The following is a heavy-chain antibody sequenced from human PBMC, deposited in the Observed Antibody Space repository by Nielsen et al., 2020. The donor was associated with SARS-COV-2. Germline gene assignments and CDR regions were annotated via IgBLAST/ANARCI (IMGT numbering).Heavy chain of an antibody. V-gene: IGHV3-9*01. D-gene: IGHD3-16*01. CDR3: ASASY. CDR1: GFTFDDYA. Sequence: SLKISCAASGFTFDDYAMHWVRQAPGKGLEWVPGISWNSGSIGYADSVKGRFTISRDNAKNSLYLQMNSLRAEDTAVYYCASASYWGQGTLVTVSS. J-gene: IGHJ4*02. CDR2: ISWNSGSI.